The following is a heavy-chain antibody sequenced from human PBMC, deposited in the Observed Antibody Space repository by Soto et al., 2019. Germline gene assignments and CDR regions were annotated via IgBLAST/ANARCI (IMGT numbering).Heavy chain of an antibody. Sequence: PSVKVSCKASGGTFSSYTISWVRQAPGQGLEWMGRIIPILAMANYAQMFQGRVTITADKSTSTAYMELNSLRSEDTAVYYCAKSESTGYYSAMDSWGQGTLVTVSS. CDR3: AKSESTGYYSAMDS. V-gene: IGHV1-69*02. J-gene: IGHJ4*02. CDR2: IIPILAMA. CDR1: GGTFSSYT. D-gene: IGHD3-9*01.